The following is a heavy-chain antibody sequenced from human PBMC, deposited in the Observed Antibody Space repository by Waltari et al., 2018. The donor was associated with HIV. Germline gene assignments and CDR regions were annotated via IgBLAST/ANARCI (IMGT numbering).Heavy chain of an antibody. CDR1: EPLFGAYF. Sequence: QVPLPQWGASVFQTSETLSLTCAVHEPLFGAYFWNWIRQSPGGALAWIGEISHSGKTNYNPSLDSRVAISVDPSKNQFSLTLSSLTASDTAIYFCARDKVLLLLGESRGLGEFDLWGQGTQVTVSS. D-gene: IGHD3-10*01. J-gene: IGHJ3*01. V-gene: IGHV4-34*01. CDR3: ARDKVLLLLGESRGLGEFDL. CDR2: ISHSGKT.